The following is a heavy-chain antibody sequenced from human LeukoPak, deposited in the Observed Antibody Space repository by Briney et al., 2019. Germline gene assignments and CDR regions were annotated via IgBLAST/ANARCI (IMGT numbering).Heavy chain of an antibody. CDR2: ISSSSSYT. Sequence: GGSLRLSCAASGFTFSSYEMNWVRQAPGKGLEWVSYISSSSSYTNYADSVKGRFTISRDNAKNSLYLQMNSLRAEDTAVYYCAAYSSGWYGGIYWGQGTLVTVSS. J-gene: IGHJ4*02. CDR3: AAYSSGWYGGIY. V-gene: IGHV3-21*05. CDR1: GFTFSSYE. D-gene: IGHD6-19*01.